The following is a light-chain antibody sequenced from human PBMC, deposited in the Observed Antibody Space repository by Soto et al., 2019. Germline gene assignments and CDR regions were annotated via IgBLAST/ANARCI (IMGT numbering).Light chain of an antibody. CDR2: TAS. V-gene: IGKV1-5*03. J-gene: IGKJ2*01. CDR3: QHYNRYSPYT. Sequence: DIQMTQFPSTLAASIGDRVTITCRASQSISTWLAWYQQKAGKAPKLLIYTASSLETGVPSRFSGSGSGTEFTLTTSSLQPDDFATYYCQHYNRYSPYTFGQGTRLEIK. CDR1: QSISTW.